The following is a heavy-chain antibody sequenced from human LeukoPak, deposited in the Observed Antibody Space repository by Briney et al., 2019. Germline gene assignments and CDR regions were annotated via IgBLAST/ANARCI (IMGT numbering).Heavy chain of an antibody. CDR3: ARSVRGLAVASHFDY. V-gene: IGHV3-48*03. CDR2: ISSSGSTI. J-gene: IGHJ4*02. Sequence: GGSLRLSCAASGFTFSSYEMNWVRQAPGKGLEGVSYISSSGSTIYYADSVKGRFTVSRDNAKNSLYLQMNSLRAEDTAVYYCARSVRGLAVASHFDYWGQGTLVTVSS. CDR1: GFTFSSYE. D-gene: IGHD6-19*01.